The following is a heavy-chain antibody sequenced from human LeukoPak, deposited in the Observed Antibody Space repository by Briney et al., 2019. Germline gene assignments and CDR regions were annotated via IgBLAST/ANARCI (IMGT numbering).Heavy chain of an antibody. CDR1: GFTFSSYS. CDR3: ARDLRGSTTFDY. J-gene: IGHJ4*02. D-gene: IGHD2-2*01. CDR2: IRDSSTI. V-gene: IGHV3-48*01. Sequence: PGGSLRLSCAASGFTFSSYSMNWVRQAPGKGLEWVSYIRDSSTISYADSVEGRFTISRDNAKNSLYLQMNSLRAEDTAVYYCARDLRGSTTFDYWGQGTLVTVSS.